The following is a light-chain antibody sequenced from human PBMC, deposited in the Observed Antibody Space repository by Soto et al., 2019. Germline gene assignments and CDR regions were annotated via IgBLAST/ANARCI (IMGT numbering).Light chain of an antibody. CDR1: QSVGSNY. V-gene: IGKV3-20*01. CDR3: QQYGNSPWT. CDR2: GAS. J-gene: IGKJ1*01. Sequence: DIVLTQSPGTLCLSPGERATLSCRASQSVGSNYLAWYQQKPGQAPRLLIYGASSRATGIPDRFSGSGSGSDFTLTISGLEPEDFAVYYCQQYGNSPWTFGQGTKVDIK.